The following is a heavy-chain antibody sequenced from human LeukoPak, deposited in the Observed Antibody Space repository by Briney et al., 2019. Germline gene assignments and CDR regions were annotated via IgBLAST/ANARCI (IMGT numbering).Heavy chain of an antibody. D-gene: IGHD3-10*01. Sequence: ASVKVSCKASGYTFTSYDINWVRQATGQGLEWMGWMNPNSGNTGYAQKFQGRVTMTRNTSISTAYMELSSLRSEDTAVYYCARAIWFGAKNWFDPWGQGTLVTVSS. CDR2: MNPNSGNT. CDR3: ARAIWFGAKNWFDP. J-gene: IGHJ5*02. V-gene: IGHV1-8*01. CDR1: GYTFTSYD.